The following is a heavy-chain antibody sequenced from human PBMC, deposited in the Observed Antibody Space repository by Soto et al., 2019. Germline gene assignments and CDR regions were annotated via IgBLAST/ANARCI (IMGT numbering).Heavy chain of an antibody. D-gene: IGHD3-10*01. V-gene: IGHV3-74*01. J-gene: IGHJ4*02. Sequence: GGSLRLSCAASGFTFSSYWMHWVRQAPGKGLVWVSRINSDGSSTSYADSVKGRFTISRDNAKNTLYLQMNSLRAEDTAVYYCARNWGDYYGSGSYYSSEYYFDYWGQGTLVTVSS. CDR1: GFTFSSYW. CDR2: INSDGSST. CDR3: ARNWGDYYGSGSYYSSEYYFDY.